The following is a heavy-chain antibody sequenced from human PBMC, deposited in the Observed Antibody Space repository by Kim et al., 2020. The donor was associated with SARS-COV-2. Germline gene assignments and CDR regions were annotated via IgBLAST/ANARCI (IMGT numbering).Heavy chain of an antibody. CDR2: INHSGST. V-gene: IGHV4-34*01. CDR1: GGSFSGYY. D-gene: IGHD6-6*01. J-gene: IGHJ2*01. CDR3: ARGRIAARPIVGRADWYFDL. Sequence: SETLSLTCAVYGGSFSGYYWSWIRQPPGKGLEWIGEINHSGSTNYNPSLKSRVTISVDTSKNQFSLKLSSVTAADTAVYYCARGRIAARPIVGRADWYFDLWGRGTLVTVSS.